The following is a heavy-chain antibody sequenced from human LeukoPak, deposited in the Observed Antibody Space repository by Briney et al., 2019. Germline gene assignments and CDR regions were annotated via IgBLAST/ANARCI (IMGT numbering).Heavy chain of an antibody. J-gene: IGHJ2*01. CDR2: IRYDGGNK. V-gene: IGHV3-30*02. Sequence: GGSLRLSCAASEFTFSIYSMHWVRQAPGKGLEWVAFIRYDGGNKYYADSVKGRFTISRDNSKNTLYLQMNSLRAEDTAVYYCAKDYGDSLSWYFDLWGRGTLVTVSS. CDR1: EFTFSIYS. CDR3: AKDYGDSLSWYFDL. D-gene: IGHD3-10*01.